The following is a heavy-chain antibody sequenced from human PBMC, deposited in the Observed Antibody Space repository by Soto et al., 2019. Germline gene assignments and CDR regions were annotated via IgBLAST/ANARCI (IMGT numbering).Heavy chain of an antibody. D-gene: IGHD1-1*01. V-gene: IGHV4-31*03. J-gene: IGHJ6*02. CDR2: INHRGSL. CDR1: GGSLTCGDQV. CDR3: ARELPQRQGRNMDV. Sequence: TLSLTCTFTGGSLTCGDQVFSLVLRRPGEGLEWFGYINHRGSLYYNPSLKSRVSMSVDTSKNQFSLNLSSVTAADTAVYYCARELPQRQGRNMDVWGQGTTVTVSS.